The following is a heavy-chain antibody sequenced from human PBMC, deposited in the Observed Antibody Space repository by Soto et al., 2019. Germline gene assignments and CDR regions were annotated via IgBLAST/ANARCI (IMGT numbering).Heavy chain of an antibody. CDR1: GFTFSNYW. V-gene: IGHV3-74*01. Sequence: GGSLRLSCAASGFTFSNYWMHWVRQAPGKGLVWISRINDQGGSPTYADSVKGRFTISRDNAKNSLYLQMNSLRAEDTAVYYCARSAAAGRTYYYYGMDVWGQGTTVTVSS. J-gene: IGHJ6*02. D-gene: IGHD6-13*01. CDR2: INDQGGSP. CDR3: ARSAAAGRTYYYYGMDV.